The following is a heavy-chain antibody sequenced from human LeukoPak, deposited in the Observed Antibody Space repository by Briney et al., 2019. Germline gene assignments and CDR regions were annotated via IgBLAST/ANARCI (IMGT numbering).Heavy chain of an antibody. CDR1: GFSFSSYA. V-gene: IGHV3-23*01. CDR2: ISGSDGST. D-gene: IGHD3-10*01. CDR3: AGRGSGSYFDY. J-gene: IGHJ4*02. Sequence: QPGGSLRLSCAASGFSFSSYAMSWVRQAPGKGLEWVSGISGSDGSTYYADSVKGRFTISRDNSKNTLYLQMNSLRAEDTAVYYCAGRGSGSYFDYWGQGTLVTVSS.